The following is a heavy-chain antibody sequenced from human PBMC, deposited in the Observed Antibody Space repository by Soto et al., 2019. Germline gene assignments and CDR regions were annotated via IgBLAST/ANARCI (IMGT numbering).Heavy chain of an antibody. D-gene: IGHD2-2*01. J-gene: IGHJ4*02. Sequence: ASVKVSCKASGYTFTGYYMHWVRQAPGQGLEWMGWINPNSGGTNYAQKFQGRVTMTRDTSISTAYMELSRLRSDDTAVYYCARDVSSTSAYDYWGQGTLVTVSS. CDR2: INPNSGGT. CDR3: ARDVSSTSAYDY. CDR1: GYTFTGYY. V-gene: IGHV1-2*02.